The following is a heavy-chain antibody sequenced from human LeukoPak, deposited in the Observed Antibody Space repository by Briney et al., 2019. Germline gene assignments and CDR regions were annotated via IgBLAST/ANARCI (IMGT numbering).Heavy chain of an antibody. Sequence: SETLSLTCTVSGYSISSGYYWGWIRQPPGKGLEWIGSIYHSGSTYYNPSLKSRATISVDTSKNQFSLKLSSVTAADTAVYYCARVGVWSASNWFDPWGQGTLVTVSS. V-gene: IGHV4-38-2*02. CDR1: GYSISSGYY. J-gene: IGHJ5*02. CDR2: IYHSGST. CDR3: ARVGVWSASNWFDP. D-gene: IGHD3-3*01.